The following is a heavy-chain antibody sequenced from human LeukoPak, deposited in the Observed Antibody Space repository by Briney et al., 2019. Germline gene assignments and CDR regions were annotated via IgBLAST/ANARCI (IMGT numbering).Heavy chain of an antibody. CDR3: ARLHKARDHNWFDP. CDR2: IYPGDSDT. V-gene: IGHV5-51*01. J-gene: IGHJ5*02. CDR1: GYSFTSYW. D-gene: IGHD5-24*01. Sequence: GESLKISCKGSGYSFTSYWIGWVRQMPGKGLEWMGIIYPGDSDTRYSPSLQGQVTISADKSISTAYLQWSSLKASGTAMYYCARLHKARDHNWFDPWGQGTLVTVSS.